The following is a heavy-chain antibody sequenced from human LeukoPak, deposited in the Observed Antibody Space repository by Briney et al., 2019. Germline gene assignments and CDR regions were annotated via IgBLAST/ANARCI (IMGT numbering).Heavy chain of an antibody. Sequence: GGSLRLSCAASGFTFSSFSMHWVRQAPGKGLEWVAVISYDGSNKYYADSVKGRFAISRDNSKNTLYLQMNSLRTEDTAVYYCAKGRVGANGYYYYGMDVWGQGTTVTVSS. J-gene: IGHJ6*02. D-gene: IGHD1-26*01. CDR3: AKGRVGANGYYYYGMDV. CDR2: ISYDGSNK. V-gene: IGHV3-30*18. CDR1: GFTFSSFS.